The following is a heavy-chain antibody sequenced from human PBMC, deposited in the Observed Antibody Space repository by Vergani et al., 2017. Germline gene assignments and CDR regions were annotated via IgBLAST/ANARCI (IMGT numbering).Heavy chain of an antibody. CDR3: ANDYYDSSGYPHSAFDY. D-gene: IGHD3-22*01. Sequence: QVQLVESGGGVVQPGGSLRLSCAASGFTFSSYGMHWVRQAPGKGLELVAFIRYDGSNKYYADSVKGRFTISRDNSKKTLYLQMNSLRAEDTAVYYCANDYYDSSGYPHSAFDYWGQGTLVTVSS. CDR2: IRYDGSNK. CDR1: GFTFSSYG. J-gene: IGHJ4*02. V-gene: IGHV3-30*02.